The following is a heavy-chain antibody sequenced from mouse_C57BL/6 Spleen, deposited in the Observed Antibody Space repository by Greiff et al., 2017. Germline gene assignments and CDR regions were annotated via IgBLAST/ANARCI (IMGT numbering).Heavy chain of an antibody. CDR1: GFTFTSYW. Sequence: VQLQQPGTELVKPGASVKLSCKASGFTFTSYWMHWVKRRPGQGLEWIGNINPSNGGTTYNEKFKSKATLTVDKSSSPAYMQLSSLTAEDSAVYCCARHGAWFAYWGQGTLVTVSA. CDR3: ARHGAWFAY. V-gene: IGHV1-53*01. CDR2: INPSNGGT. J-gene: IGHJ3*01.